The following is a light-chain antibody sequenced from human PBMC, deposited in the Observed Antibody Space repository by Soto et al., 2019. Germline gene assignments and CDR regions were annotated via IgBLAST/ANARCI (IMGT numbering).Light chain of an antibody. V-gene: IGKV3-20*01. Sequence: ETVFTHSAGAVSLSPGEIATLSCRASQSVSSSYLAWYQQKPGQAPRLLIYGASSRATGIPDRFSGSGSGTDFTLTINRLEPEDFAVYYCQQYGSSITFGQGTRLE. J-gene: IGKJ5*01. CDR1: QSVSSSY. CDR2: GAS. CDR3: QQYGSSIT.